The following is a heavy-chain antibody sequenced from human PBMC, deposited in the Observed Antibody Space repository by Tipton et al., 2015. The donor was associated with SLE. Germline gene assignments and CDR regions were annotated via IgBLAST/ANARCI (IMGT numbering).Heavy chain of an antibody. CDR3: ASSSWQPYYFDY. CDR1: GGSISRHY. CDR2: IYYSGST. D-gene: IGHD6-13*01. V-gene: IGHV4-59*11. J-gene: IGHJ4*02. Sequence: TLSLTCTVSGGSISRHYWSWIRQPPGKGLEWIAYIYYSGSTNYNPSLKSRVTISVDTSKNQFSLKVSSVTAADTAVYYCASSSWQPYYFDYWGQGTLVTVSS.